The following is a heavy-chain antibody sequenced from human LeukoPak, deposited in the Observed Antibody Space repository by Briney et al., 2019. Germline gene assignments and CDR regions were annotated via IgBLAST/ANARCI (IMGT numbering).Heavy chain of an antibody. D-gene: IGHD1-26*01. Sequence: ASVKVSCKASGYTFTIYGISCVRQAPGQGLEWMAWISGYNGNTNYAQKLQGRVTMTTDTSTSTAYMELMSLRSDDTAVYYCARGGLYGGSPDYWGQGTLVIVSS. CDR1: GYTFTIYG. V-gene: IGHV1-18*04. J-gene: IGHJ4*02. CDR2: ISGYNGNT. CDR3: ARGGLYGGSPDY.